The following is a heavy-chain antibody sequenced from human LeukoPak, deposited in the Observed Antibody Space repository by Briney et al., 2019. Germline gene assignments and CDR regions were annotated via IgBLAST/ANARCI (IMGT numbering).Heavy chain of an antibody. CDR1: GYTFTSYG. D-gene: IGHD2-2*01. CDR2: ISAYNGNT. V-gene: IGHV1-18*01. Sequence: ASVKVSCKASGYTFTSYGISWVRQAPGQGLEWMGWISAYNGNTNYAQKLQGRVTMTTDTSTSTAYMELRGLRSDDTAVYYCAREIVVVPAAKNWFDPWGQGTLVTVSS. J-gene: IGHJ5*02. CDR3: AREIVVVPAAKNWFDP.